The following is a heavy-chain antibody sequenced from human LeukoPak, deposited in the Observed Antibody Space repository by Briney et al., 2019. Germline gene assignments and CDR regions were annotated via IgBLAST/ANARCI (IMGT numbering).Heavy chain of an antibody. CDR3: AGQGPYSSGWYPQFDY. D-gene: IGHD6-19*01. CDR1: GGSIISSSYY. Sequence: PSETLSLTCTVSGGSIISSSYYWGWIRQPPGKGLEWIGSIYYSGNTYYNPSLKSRVTIFVDTSKNQFSLRLSSVTAADTAVYYCAGQGPYSSGWYPQFDYWGQGTLVTVSS. V-gene: IGHV4-39*01. CDR2: IYYSGNT. J-gene: IGHJ4*02.